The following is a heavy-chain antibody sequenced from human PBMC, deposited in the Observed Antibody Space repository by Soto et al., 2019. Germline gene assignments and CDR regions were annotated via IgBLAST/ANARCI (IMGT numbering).Heavy chain of an antibody. CDR2: ISYDGSNK. V-gene: IGHV3-30*18. CDR3: AKDLGVYGDYSCDY. Sequence: PGGSLRLSCAASGFTFSSYGMHWVRQAPGKGLEWVAVISYDGSNKYYADYVKGRFTISRDNSKNTLYLQMNSLRAEDTAVYYCAKDLGVYGDYSCDYWGQGTLVTVSS. J-gene: IGHJ4*02. CDR1: GFTFSSYG. D-gene: IGHD4-17*01.